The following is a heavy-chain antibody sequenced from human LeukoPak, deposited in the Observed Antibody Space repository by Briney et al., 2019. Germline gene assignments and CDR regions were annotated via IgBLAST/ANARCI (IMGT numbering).Heavy chain of an antibody. CDR1: RLTFSSYW. V-gene: IGHV3-7*01. J-gene: IGHJ6*03. Sequence: PGGSLRLSCAASRLTFSSYWMSWVRQTPGKGLEWVANLNQDGSEKHYVDSAKGRFTISRDNAKNSLYLQMNSLRGEDTAVYYCAKLTRGYYYYMDVWGKGTTVTVSS. CDR3: AKLTRGYYYYMDV. D-gene: IGHD1-14*01. CDR2: LNQDGSEK.